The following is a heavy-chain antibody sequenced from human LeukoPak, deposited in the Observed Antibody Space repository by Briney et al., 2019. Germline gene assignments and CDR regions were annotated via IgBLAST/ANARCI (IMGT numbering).Heavy chain of an antibody. Sequence: GESLKISCKGSGYSFTSYWIGWVRQMPGKGLEWMGIIWPSDSDTRYSPSFQGRVTISADKSISTAYLQWSSLKASDTAIYFCARRISGYYIDYWGQGTLVSVSS. CDR1: GYSFTSYW. D-gene: IGHD1-26*01. CDR3: ARRISGYYIDY. CDR2: IWPSDSDT. J-gene: IGHJ4*02. V-gene: IGHV5-51*01.